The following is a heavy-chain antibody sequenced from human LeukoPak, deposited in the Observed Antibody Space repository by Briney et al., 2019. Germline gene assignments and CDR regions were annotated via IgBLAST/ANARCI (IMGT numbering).Heavy chain of an antibody. CDR3: TRVMTTVNVFDI. Sequence: PSETLSLTCTVSGGSMSNYYWRWIRQPAGKGLEWIGRIYSTGSTNYNPSLKSRVTMSVDMSKNQFSLKLNSVTAADTAVYYCTRVMTTVNVFDIWGQGTLVTVSS. CDR1: GGSMSNYY. J-gene: IGHJ3*02. CDR2: IYSTGST. V-gene: IGHV4-4*07. D-gene: IGHD4-17*01.